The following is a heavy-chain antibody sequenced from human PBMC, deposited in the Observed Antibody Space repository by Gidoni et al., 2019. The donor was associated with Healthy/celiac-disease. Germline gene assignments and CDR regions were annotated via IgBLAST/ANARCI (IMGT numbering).Heavy chain of an antibody. D-gene: IGHD4-17*01. Sequence: QLQLQESGPGLVTPSETLSLTCTVSGGSISSSSYYWGWIRQPPGKGLEWIGSIYYSGSTYYNPSLKSRVTISVDTSKNQFSLKLSSVTAADTAVYYCARGGYGDYYYYYYMDVWGKGTTVTVSS. CDR1: GGSISSSSYY. CDR3: ARGGYGDYYYYYYMDV. CDR2: IYYSGST. J-gene: IGHJ6*03. V-gene: IGHV4-39*01.